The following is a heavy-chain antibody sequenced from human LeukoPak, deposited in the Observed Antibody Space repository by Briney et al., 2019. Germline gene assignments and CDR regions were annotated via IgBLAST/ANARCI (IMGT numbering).Heavy chain of an antibody. Sequence: GASVKVSCKASGYTFTSYGISWVRQAPGQGLEWMGWISAYNGNTNYAQKLQGRVTMTTDTSTSTAYMELRSLRSDDTAVYYCARDCDRRSYSFNWFDPWGQGTLVTVSS. V-gene: IGHV1-18*01. CDR1: GYTFTSYG. CDR2: ISAYNGNT. CDR3: ARDCDRRSYSFNWFDP. J-gene: IGHJ5*02. D-gene: IGHD1-26*01.